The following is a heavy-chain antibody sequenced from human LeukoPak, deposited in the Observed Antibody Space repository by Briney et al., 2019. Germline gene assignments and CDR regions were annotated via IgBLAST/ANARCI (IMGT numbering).Heavy chain of an antibody. CDR3: AREGLDSGYEN. D-gene: IGHD5-12*01. CDR2: IYSGGST. J-gene: IGHJ4*02. Sequence: GGSLRLSCAASGFTVSSNYMSWVRQAPGKGLEWVSVIYSGGSTYYADSVKGRSTISRDNSKNTLYLQMNSLRAEDTAVYYCAREGLDSGYENWGQGTLVTVSS. CDR1: GFTVSSNY. V-gene: IGHV3-53*01.